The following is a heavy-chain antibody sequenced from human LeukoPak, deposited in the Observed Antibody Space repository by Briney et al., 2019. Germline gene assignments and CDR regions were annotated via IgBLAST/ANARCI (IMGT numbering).Heavy chain of an antibody. D-gene: IGHD1-14*01. V-gene: IGHV4-59*01. CDR1: GGSISSYY. Sequence: SETLSLTCTVSGGSISSYYWSWIRQPPGKGLEWIGYIYYSGSTNYNPSLKSRVTISVDTSKNQFSLKLSSVTAADTAVYYCARALDRTSWFDPWGQGTLVTVSS. CDR3: ARALDRTSWFDP. J-gene: IGHJ5*02. CDR2: IYYSGST.